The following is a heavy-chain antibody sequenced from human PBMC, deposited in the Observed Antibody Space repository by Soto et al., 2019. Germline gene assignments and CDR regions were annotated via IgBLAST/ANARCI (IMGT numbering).Heavy chain of an antibody. CDR2: ISGSGGST. Sequence: SGGSMRLSCAASGFTFSSYAMSWVRQDPGRGLEWVSAISGSGGSTYYADSVKGRFTISRDNSKNTLYLQMNSLRAEDTAVYYCAKSLVGLSSWVDYWGQGTLVTVSS. CDR1: GFTFSSYA. J-gene: IGHJ4*02. V-gene: IGHV3-23*01. D-gene: IGHD6-13*01. CDR3: AKSLVGLSSWVDY.